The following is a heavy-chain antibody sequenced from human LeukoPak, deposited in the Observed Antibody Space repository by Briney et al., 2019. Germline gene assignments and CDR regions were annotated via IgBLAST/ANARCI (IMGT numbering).Heavy chain of an antibody. CDR2: FSYAGRP. V-gene: IGHV4-59*11. D-gene: IGHD3-22*01. Sequence: SEPLSLTCTVSGGSLSGHYWRWIRQPAGRRLEWIGYFSYAGRPKYNPSLKGRVTISIDTSKSQFSLKLTSVTSADTAVYSCARLLDNDISGDPDTFDVWGQGTTVIVSS. J-gene: IGHJ3*01. CDR1: GGSLSGHY. CDR3: ARLLDNDISGDPDTFDV.